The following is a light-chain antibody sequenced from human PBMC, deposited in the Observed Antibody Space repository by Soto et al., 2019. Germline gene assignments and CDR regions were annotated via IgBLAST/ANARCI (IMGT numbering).Light chain of an antibody. CDR3: HQYNFWPT. CDR2: GTS. CDR1: QSVSTN. V-gene: IGKV3-15*01. J-gene: IGKJ1*01. Sequence: EIVMTQSPATLSVSPGERATLSCRASQSVSTNLAWYQQKPGQSPRLLIYGTSTRATDIPARFSGSGSGTEFTLTISSRQSEDSAVYYCHQYNFWPTFGQGTKVEIK.